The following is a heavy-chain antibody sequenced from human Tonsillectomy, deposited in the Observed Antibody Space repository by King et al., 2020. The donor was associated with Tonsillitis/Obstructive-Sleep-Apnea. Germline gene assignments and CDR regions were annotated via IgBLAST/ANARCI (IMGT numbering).Heavy chain of an antibody. V-gene: IGHV1-18*01. CDR3: ARVGGDSSGCRP. CDR1: GYTFTSYG. CDR2: ISAYNGDT. Sequence: VQLVESGAEVKKPGASVKVSCKASGYTFTSYGISWVRQAPGQGLDWMGWISAYNGDTIYVQRLQGRGTMTTHTSTTTAYMELRGLSSYDTAVYYCARVGGDSSGCRPWGQGTLVTVSS. D-gene: IGHD6-19*01. J-gene: IGHJ5*02.